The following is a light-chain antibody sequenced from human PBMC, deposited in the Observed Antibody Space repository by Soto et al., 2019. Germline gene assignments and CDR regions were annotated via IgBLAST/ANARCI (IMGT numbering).Light chain of an antibody. J-gene: IGLJ2*01. Sequence: SYELTQPPSVSVAPGKTARITCGGNNIGSKSVHWYQQNPAQAPVLVIYYDSDRPSGIPERFSGSNSGNTATLTISGVEAGDEADYYCQVWDSSSDHVVFGGGTKVTVL. CDR1: NIGSKS. V-gene: IGLV3-21*04. CDR2: YDS. CDR3: QVWDSSSDHVV.